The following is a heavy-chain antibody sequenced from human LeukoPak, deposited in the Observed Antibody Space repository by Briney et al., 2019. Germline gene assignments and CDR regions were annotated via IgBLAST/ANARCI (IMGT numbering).Heavy chain of an antibody. J-gene: IGHJ4*02. D-gene: IGHD5-12*01. CDR1: GGSFSGYY. V-gene: IGHV4-34*01. CDR2: INHSGST. CDR3: ARRGYSGYGYY. Sequence: SETLSLTCAVYGGSFSGYYWSWIRQPPGKGLEWIGEINHSGSTNYNPSLKSRVTISVDTSKNQFSLKLSSVTAADTAVYYCARRGYSGYGYYWGQGTLVTVSS.